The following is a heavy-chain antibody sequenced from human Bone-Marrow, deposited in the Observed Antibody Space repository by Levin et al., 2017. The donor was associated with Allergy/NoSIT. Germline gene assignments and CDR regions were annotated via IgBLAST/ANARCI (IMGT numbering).Heavy chain of an antibody. CDR2: IWYDGSNK. Sequence: GGSLRLSCAASGFTFSSFGMHWVRQAPGKGLEWVALIWYDGSNKYYADSVTGRFTISRDNSKNTLFLQMNSLRAEDTAVYYCERDYYYGSGTPDAFDIWGQGTMVTVSS. J-gene: IGHJ3*02. CDR1: GFTFSSFG. CDR3: ERDYYYGSGTPDAFDI. V-gene: IGHV3-33*01. D-gene: IGHD3-10*01.